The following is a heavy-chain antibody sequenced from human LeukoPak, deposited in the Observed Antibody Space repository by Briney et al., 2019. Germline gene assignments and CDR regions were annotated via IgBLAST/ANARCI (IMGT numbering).Heavy chain of an antibody. CDR3: GRFYCSGATCYFFDY. Sequence: GGSLRLSCTASGFTFSSYAMGWVRQAPGEGLEWVSPIGGSGSVTYHADSVEGRFTISRDNFENTLYLQMNRLRAEDTAIYYCGRFYCSGATCYFFDYWGQGILVSVSS. J-gene: IGHJ4*02. CDR2: IGGSGSVT. CDR1: GFTFSSYA. D-gene: IGHD2-15*01. V-gene: IGHV3-23*01.